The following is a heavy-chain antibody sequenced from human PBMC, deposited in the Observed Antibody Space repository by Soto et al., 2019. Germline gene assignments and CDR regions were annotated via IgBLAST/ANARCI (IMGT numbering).Heavy chain of an antibody. CDR3: ARDRRERFYYFDS. D-gene: IGHD1-26*01. Sequence: GGSLRLSCAASGFTFSSYGMHWVRQAPGKGLEWVAVIWYDGSNKYYADSVKGRFTISRDNSKNTLYLQMNSLRAEDTAVYYCARDRRERFYYFDSWGQGTLVTVSS. V-gene: IGHV3-33*01. J-gene: IGHJ4*02. CDR1: GFTFSSYG. CDR2: IWYDGSNK.